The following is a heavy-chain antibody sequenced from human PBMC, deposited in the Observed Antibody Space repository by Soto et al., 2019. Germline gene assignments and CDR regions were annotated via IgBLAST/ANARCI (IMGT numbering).Heavy chain of an antibody. J-gene: IGHJ4*02. Sequence: QVQLQQWGAGLLKPSETLSLTCAVYGGSFSGYYWSWIRQPPGKGLEWIGEINHSGSTNYNPSLKRRGTISVDTSKHQFSLKLSYVTAADTAVYYCASGGPGGGDYWGQGTLVTVSS. CDR3: ASGGPGGGDY. CDR1: GGSFSGYY. D-gene: IGHD3-10*01. V-gene: IGHV4-34*01. CDR2: INHSGST.